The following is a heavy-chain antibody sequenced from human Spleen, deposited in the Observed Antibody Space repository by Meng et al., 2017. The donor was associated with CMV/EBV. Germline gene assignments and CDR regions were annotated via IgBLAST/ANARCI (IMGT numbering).Heavy chain of an antibody. CDR2: IKNKVNSDTA. D-gene: IGHD2-21*02. CDR1: GFTFTDHY. Sequence: CAASGFTFTDHYMDWVRQAPGKGLEWVGRIKNKVNSDTANYAASVKGRFTMSRDDSKNSLYLQMNSLKTEDTAVYYCARDTATALDYWGQGTLVTVSS. J-gene: IGHJ4*02. CDR3: ARDTATALDY. V-gene: IGHV3-72*01.